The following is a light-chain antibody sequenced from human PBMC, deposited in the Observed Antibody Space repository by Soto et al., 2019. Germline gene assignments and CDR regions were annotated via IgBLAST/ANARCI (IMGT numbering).Light chain of an antibody. J-gene: IGLJ3*02. CDR1: NSDIGVYNY. V-gene: IGLV2-14*01. Sequence: QSVLTQPASVSGSPGQSITISCTGTNSDIGVYNYVSWFQQHPGKAPKLLIYEVHDRPSGVSDRFSGSKSGNTASLTISGLRPEDEADYYCSSYGGNDWVFGGGTKLTVL. CDR3: SSYGGNDWV. CDR2: EVH.